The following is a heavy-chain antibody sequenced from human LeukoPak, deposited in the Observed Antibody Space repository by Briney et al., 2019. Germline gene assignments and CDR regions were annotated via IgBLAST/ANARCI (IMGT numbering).Heavy chain of an antibody. J-gene: IGHJ6*02. CDR3: ARSWYSSGWYQDYYYYGMDV. V-gene: IGHV3-7*01. CDR1: GFTFSSYW. Sequence: GGSLRLSCAASGFTFSSYWMSWVRQAPGKGLEWVANIKQDGSEKYYVDSVKGRFTISRDNAKNSLYLQVNSLRAEDTAVYYCARSWYSSGWYQDYYYYGMDVWGQGTTVTVSS. CDR2: IKQDGSEK. D-gene: IGHD6-19*01.